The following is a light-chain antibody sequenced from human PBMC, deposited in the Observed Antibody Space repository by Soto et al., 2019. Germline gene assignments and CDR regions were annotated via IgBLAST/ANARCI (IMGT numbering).Light chain of an antibody. J-gene: IGKJ4*01. CDR2: AAS. CDR3: QQSYSDPPT. CDR1: QTISTN. V-gene: IGKV1-39*01. Sequence: DIQMTQSPSSLSAAVGDIVTVTCRASQTISTNLNWYQQKPGKAPNLLISAASSLQSGVPSRFSGSGSGTEFTLTISTLQPEDFANYYCQQSYSDPPTFGGGTKVEI.